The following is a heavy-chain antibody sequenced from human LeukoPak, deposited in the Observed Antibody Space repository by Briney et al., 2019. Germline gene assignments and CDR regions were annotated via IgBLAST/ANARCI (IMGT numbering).Heavy chain of an antibody. D-gene: IGHD5-12*01. CDR1: GYTFTSYG. CDR2: ISAYNGNT. J-gene: IGHJ4*02. CDR3: ARVSGYSGYEFFDY. Sequence: ASVTVSCKASGYTFTSYGISWVRQAPGQGLEWMGWISAYNGNTNYAQKLQGRVTMTTDTSTSTAYMELRSLRSDDTAVYYCARVSGYSGYEFFDYWGQGTLVTVPS. V-gene: IGHV1-18*01.